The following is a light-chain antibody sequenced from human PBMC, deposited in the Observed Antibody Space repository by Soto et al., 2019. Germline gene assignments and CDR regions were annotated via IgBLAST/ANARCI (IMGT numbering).Light chain of an antibody. J-gene: IGLJ1*01. Sequence: QSVLTQPASVSGSPGQSITISCTGTSSDVGGYNYVSWYQQHPGKAPKLMIYDVSNRPSGVSNRFSGSKSGNTASLTISGLQVEDEADYYCCSYTSSSTTTYVFGTGTKVTVL. CDR1: SSDVGGYNY. V-gene: IGLV2-14*03. CDR3: CSYTSSSTTTYV. CDR2: DVS.